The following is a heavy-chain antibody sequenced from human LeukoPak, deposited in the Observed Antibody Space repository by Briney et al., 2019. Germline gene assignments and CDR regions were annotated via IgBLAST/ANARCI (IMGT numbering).Heavy chain of an antibody. J-gene: IGHJ4*02. V-gene: IGHV6-1*01. D-gene: IGHD6-19*01. CDR3: ARDVATSGWYTFDY. CDR2: TYYRSKWYN. Sequence: SQTLSLTCALSGDSVSTNNGAWNWIRQSPSRGLDWLGRTYYRSKWYNEYAVSMRGRMTINADTSKNQFSLQLNSVTPEDTAIYYCARDVATSGWYTFDYWGQGTLVTVSS. CDR1: GDSVSTNNGA.